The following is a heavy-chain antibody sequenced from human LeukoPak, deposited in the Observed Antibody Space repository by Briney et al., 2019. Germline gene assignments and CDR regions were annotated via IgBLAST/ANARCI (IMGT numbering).Heavy chain of an antibody. V-gene: IGHV3-48*03. CDR3: VSSRIAAALPFDY. CDR1: GLSLKDYE. Sequence: GGSLRLSCAASGLSLKDYEMTWARQAPGKGLEWVSYISSSGRTIYYADSVKGRFTISRDNAKNSLYLQMNSLRAEDTAVYSCVSSRIAAALPFDYWGQGTLVTVSS. J-gene: IGHJ4*02. CDR2: ISSSGRTI. D-gene: IGHD6-25*01.